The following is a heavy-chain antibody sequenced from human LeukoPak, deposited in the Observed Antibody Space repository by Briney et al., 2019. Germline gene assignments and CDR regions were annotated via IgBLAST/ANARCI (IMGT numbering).Heavy chain of an antibody. V-gene: IGHV4-59*01. CDR2: IYYSGST. Sequence: KTSETLSLTCTVSGGSLSNYYWSWIRLPPGKGLEWIGYIYYSGSTNYNPSLKSRVTISVDTSKNQFSLKLSSVTAADTAVYYCARARWDSSGYYYFDYWGQGTLVTVSS. D-gene: IGHD3-22*01. CDR3: ARARWDSSGYYYFDY. J-gene: IGHJ4*02. CDR1: GGSLSNYY.